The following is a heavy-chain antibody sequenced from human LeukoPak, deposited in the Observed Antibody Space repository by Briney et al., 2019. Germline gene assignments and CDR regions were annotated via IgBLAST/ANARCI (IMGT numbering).Heavy chain of an antibody. CDR1: GGSFSGYY. D-gene: IGHD1-1*01. Sequence: PSETLSLTCAVYGGSFSGYYWSWIRQPPGEGLEWIGEMNHSGSTNYNPSLKSRVTISVDTSKNQFSLKLSSVTAADTAVYYCATLTTPGWFNPWGQGTLVTVSS. V-gene: IGHV4-34*01. CDR3: ATLTTPGWFNP. CDR2: MNHSGST. J-gene: IGHJ5*02.